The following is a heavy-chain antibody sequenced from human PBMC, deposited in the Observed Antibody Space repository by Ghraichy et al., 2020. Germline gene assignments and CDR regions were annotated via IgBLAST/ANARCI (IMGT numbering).Heavy chain of an antibody. CDR2: IYYSGST. Sequence: SETLSLTCTVSGGSISSYYWSWIRQPPGKGLEWIGYIYYSGSTNYNPSLKSRVTISVDTSKNQFSLKLSSVTAADTAVYYCARHGYSYGYHYFDYWGQGTLVTVSS. D-gene: IGHD5-18*01. CDR3: ARHGYSYGYHYFDY. CDR1: GGSISSYY. J-gene: IGHJ4*02. V-gene: IGHV4-59*08.